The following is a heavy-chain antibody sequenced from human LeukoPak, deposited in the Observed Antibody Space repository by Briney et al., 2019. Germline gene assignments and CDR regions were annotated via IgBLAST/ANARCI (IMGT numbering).Heavy chain of an antibody. J-gene: IGHJ3*02. V-gene: IGHV3-30-3*01. CDR2: ISYDGSNK. CDR1: GFTFSSYA. CDR3: ARGEHNYYGSGSYAFDI. D-gene: IGHD3-10*01. Sequence: GGSLRLSCAASGFTFSSYAMHWVCQAPGKGLEWVAVISYDGSNKYYADSVKGRFTISRDNSKNTLYLQMNSLRAEDTAVYYCARGEHNYYGSGSYAFDIWGQGTMVTVSS.